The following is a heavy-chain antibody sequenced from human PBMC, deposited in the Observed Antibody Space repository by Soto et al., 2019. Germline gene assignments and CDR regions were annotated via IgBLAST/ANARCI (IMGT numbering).Heavy chain of an antibody. CDR3: ARDQRYCSGGSCLNDYGMDV. D-gene: IGHD2-15*01. CDR2: ISAYNGNT. J-gene: IGHJ6*04. CDR1: GYTVTSYG. Sequence: GASVKVSCKASGYTVTSYGISWVRQAPGQGLEWMGWISAYNGNTNYAQKLQGRVTMTTDTSTSTAYMELRSLRSDDTAVYYCARDQRYCSGGSCLNDYGMDVRGKGPTVTVSS. V-gene: IGHV1-18*04.